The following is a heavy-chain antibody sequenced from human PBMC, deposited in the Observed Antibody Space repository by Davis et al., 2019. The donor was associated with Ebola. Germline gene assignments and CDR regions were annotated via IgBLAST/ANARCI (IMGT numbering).Heavy chain of an antibody. CDR2: ISWNSGNI. Sequence: GGFLRPSCAAPGFTFVAYAMHWVRQAPGKGLEWVSGISWNSGNIGYADSVKGRFTISRDNAKNSLYLQMNSLRPEDTALYYCARGTIFGHFDYWGQGTLVTVSS. CDR1: GFTFVAYA. V-gene: IGHV3-9*01. CDR3: ARGTIFGHFDY. J-gene: IGHJ4*02. D-gene: IGHD3-3*01.